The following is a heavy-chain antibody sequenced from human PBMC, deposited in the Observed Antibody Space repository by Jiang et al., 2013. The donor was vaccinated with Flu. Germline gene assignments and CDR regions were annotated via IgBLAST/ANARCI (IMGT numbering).Heavy chain of an antibody. CDR1: GDTFSNSV. J-gene: IGHJ6*04. Sequence: SGAEVKKPGSSVKVSCKASGDTFSNSVIAWVRQAPGQGLEWMGGVIPIYGTANYAEKLQGRVTITADASTNTGYMELRSLRSEDTAVYYCARGTTMEWAYYYYAMDIWGNGTTVTVSS. V-gene: IGHV1-69*01. CDR2: VIPIYGTA. CDR3: ARGTTMEWAYYYYAMDI. D-gene: IGHD1/OR15-1a*01.